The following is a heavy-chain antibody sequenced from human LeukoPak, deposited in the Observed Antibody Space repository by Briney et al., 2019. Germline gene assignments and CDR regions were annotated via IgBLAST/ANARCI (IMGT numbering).Heavy chain of an antibody. CDR3: ARGSSAGYYYGMDV. V-gene: IGHV1-69*13. J-gene: IGHJ6*04. D-gene: IGHD2-15*01. Sequence: ASVKVSCKASGGTFISYAISWVRQAPGQGLEWMGGIIPILGTANYAQKFQGRVTITADESTSTAYMELSSLRSEDTAVYYCARGSSAGYYYGMDVWGKGTTVTVSS. CDR2: IIPILGTA. CDR1: GGTFISYA.